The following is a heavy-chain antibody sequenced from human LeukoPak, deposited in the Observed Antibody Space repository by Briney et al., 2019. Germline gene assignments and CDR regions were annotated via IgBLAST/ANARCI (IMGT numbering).Heavy chain of an antibody. CDR3: ARVGPRANGVSLYYYYYMDV. CDR2: ISWNRGSI. V-gene: IGHV3-9*01. CDR1: GFTFDDYA. J-gene: IGHJ6*03. Sequence: PGGSLRLSCAASGFTFDDYAMHWVRQAPGKGLEWVSGISWNRGSIGYAGPVKGRFIISRDNAKNSLYLQMSSLRAEDTAVYYCARVGPRANGVSLYYYYYMDVWGKGTTVTVSS. D-gene: IGHD2-8*01.